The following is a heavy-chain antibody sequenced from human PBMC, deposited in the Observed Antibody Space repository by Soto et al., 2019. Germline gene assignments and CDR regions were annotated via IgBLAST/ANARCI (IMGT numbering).Heavy chain of an antibody. CDR3: ARDEAYKWNDGGWFDP. CDR2: ISAYNGNT. V-gene: IGHV1-18*01. J-gene: IGHJ5*02. D-gene: IGHD1-1*01. CDR1: GYTFTSYG. Sequence: QVQLVQSGAEVKKPWASVKVSCKASGYTFTSYGISWLRQASGQGLEWMGWISAYNGNTKYAQKLQGRVTMTTDTSTSTAYMELRSLRSDDTAVYYCARDEAYKWNDGGWFDPWGQGTLVTVSS.